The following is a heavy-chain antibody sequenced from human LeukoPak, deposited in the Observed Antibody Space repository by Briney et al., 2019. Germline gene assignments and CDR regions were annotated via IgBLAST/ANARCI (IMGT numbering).Heavy chain of an antibody. J-gene: IGHJ4*02. V-gene: IGHV4-59*01. CDR2: IYYSGST. Sequence: KPSETLSLTCAVYGGSFSGYYWSWIRQPPGKGLEWIGYIYYSGSTNYNPSLKSRVTISVDTSKNQFSLKLSSVTAADTAVYYCARVGSASYSSGWNRKSRVGYFDYWGQGTLVTVSS. CDR1: GGSFSGYY. D-gene: IGHD6-19*01. CDR3: ARVGSASYSSGWNRKSRVGYFDY.